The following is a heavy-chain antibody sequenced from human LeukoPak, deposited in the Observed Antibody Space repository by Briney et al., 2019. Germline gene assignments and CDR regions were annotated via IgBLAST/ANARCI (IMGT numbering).Heavy chain of an antibody. D-gene: IGHD1-26*01. CDR2: ISGSDGST. J-gene: IGHJ4*02. Sequence: GGSLRLSCAASGFIFSSYAMSWVRQASGKGLEWVSGISGSDGSTYCADSVKGRFTISRDNSKNTLYLQMNSLRAEDMAVYYCATPLASSVSYDYWGQGILVTVSS. V-gene: IGHV3-23*01. CDR3: ATPLASSVSYDY. CDR1: GFIFSSYA.